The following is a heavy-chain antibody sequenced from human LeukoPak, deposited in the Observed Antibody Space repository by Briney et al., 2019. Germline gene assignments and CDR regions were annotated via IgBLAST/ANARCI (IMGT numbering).Heavy chain of an antibody. V-gene: IGHV4-39*01. J-gene: IGHJ4*02. CDR2: IYYSGST. Sequence: PSETLSLTRTVSGASISSSSYNGGWIRQPPGKGLEWIGSIYYSGSTYYNPSLKSRVTISVDTSNNQLSLKLSAVTAADTAVYYCARLTYCGSMNCYYFDYWGQGTLVTVSS. CDR3: ARLTYCGSMNCYYFDY. D-gene: IGHD2-2*01. CDR1: GASISSSSYN.